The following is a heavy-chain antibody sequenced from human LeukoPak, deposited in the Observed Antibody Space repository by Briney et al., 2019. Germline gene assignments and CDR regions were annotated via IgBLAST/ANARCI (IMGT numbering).Heavy chain of an antibody. Sequence: SETLSLTCAVYGGSFSGYYWSWIRQPPGKGLEWIGEINHSGSTNYNPSLKSRVTISVDTSKNKFSLKLSSVTAADTAVYYCARDLKYYYGSGSDPGGFDPWGQGTLVTVSS. J-gene: IGHJ5*02. V-gene: IGHV4-34*01. CDR2: INHSGST. CDR1: GGSFSGYY. CDR3: ARDLKYYYGSGSDPGGFDP. D-gene: IGHD3-10*01.